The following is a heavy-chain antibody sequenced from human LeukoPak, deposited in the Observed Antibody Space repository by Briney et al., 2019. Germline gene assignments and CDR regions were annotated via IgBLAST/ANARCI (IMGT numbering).Heavy chain of an antibody. D-gene: IGHD3-3*01. CDR2: IRYDGSNK. CDR1: GFTLISYG. J-gene: IGHJ4*02. V-gene: IGHV3-30*02. CDR3: AKGRFLEWLCFY. Sequence: GGSLRLSGAASGFTLISYGMHWVRQAPGKGLEWGAFIRYDGSNKYYADSVKGRFTISRDNSKNTLYLQMNSLRAEDTAVYYCAKGRFLEWLCFYWGQGTLVTVSS.